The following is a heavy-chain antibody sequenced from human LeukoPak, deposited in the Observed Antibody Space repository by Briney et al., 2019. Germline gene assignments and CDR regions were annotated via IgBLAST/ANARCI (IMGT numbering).Heavy chain of an antibody. Sequence: GGSLRLSCAASDFTFSGSAMHWVRQTSGRGLEWVGRIRDKANTYATSYAASVKGRFTISRDDLKNTAYLQMNSLKTEDTALYYCTREVGSWFDYWGQGTLVTVSS. V-gene: IGHV3-73*01. D-gene: IGHD6-13*01. CDR3: TREVGSWFDY. J-gene: IGHJ4*02. CDR2: IRDKANTYAT. CDR1: DFTFSGSA.